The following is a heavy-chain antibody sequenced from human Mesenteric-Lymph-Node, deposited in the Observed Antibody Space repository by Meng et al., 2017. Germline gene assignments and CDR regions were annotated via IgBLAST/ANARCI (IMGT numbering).Heavy chain of an antibody. D-gene: IGHD3-10*01. J-gene: IGHJ4*02. CDR1: GASIYRGDYY. CDR3: ARTGGSGKFDY. V-gene: IGHV4-30-4*01. Sequence: QVQLQESGPGLVKPSQTLSLTCTVSGASIYRGDYYWSWIRQSPVKGLEWIGYIYYIGNTYYNPSLKSRVTISVHSSNNQFSLKLSSVTAADTAVYYCARTGGSGKFDYWGQGTLVTVSS. CDR2: IYYIGNT.